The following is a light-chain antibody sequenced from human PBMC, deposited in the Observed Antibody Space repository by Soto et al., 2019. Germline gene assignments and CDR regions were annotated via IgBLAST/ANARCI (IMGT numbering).Light chain of an antibody. CDR3: QQRADCPLT. CDR2: DAS. CDR1: QSVGDV. V-gene: IGKV3-11*01. Sequence: EIVLTQSPATLSLSPGERANLSCRASQSVGDVLAWYQQIPGHAPRLLIYDASSRATGIPARFSGSGSGTAFTLSIGSLELEDFAFFYCQQRADCPLTWGGGT. J-gene: IGKJ4*01.